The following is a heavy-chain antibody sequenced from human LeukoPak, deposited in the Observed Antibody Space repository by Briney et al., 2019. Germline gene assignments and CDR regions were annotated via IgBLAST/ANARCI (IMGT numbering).Heavy chain of an antibody. D-gene: IGHD2-8*01. Sequence: SETLALTCGVSGGSISSTNWWSWVRQPPGQGLEWIGEISLTGETNYNPSLNGRVTMSLDKSRNQLSLSLTSVTAADTAIYYCSRANGAFCPFGYWGQGTLVIVPP. CDR1: GGSISSTNW. CDR2: ISLTGET. V-gene: IGHV4-4*02. CDR3: SRANGAFCPFGY. J-gene: IGHJ4*02.